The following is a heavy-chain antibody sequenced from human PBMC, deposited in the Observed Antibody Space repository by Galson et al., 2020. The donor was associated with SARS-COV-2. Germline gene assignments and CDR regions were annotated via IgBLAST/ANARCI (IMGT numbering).Heavy chain of an antibody. CDR3: ARALASGIVGVTATHFDY. CDR2: IYTSGST. CDR1: GGSISSGSYY. D-gene: IGHD2-21*02. J-gene: IGHJ4*02. Sequence: SETLSLTCTVSGGSISSGSYYWSWIRQPAGKGLEWIGHIYTSGSTSYNPSLKSRVTISVDTSKNQFSLMLNSVTAADTAVYYCARALASGIVGVTATHFDYWGQGTLVTVSS. V-gene: IGHV4-61*09.